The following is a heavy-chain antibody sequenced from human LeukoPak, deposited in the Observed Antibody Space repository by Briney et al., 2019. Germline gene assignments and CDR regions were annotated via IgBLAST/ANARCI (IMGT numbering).Heavy chain of an antibody. CDR3: ARSPRAMVTGSDY. J-gene: IGHJ4*02. Sequence: SETLSLTCAVYGGSFSGYYWSWIRQPPGKGLEWIGEINHSGSTNYNPSLKSRVTISADTSKNQFSLKLSSVTAADTAVYYCARSPRAMVTGSDYWGQGTLVTVSS. V-gene: IGHV4-34*01. CDR2: INHSGST. CDR1: GGSFSGYY. D-gene: IGHD5-18*01.